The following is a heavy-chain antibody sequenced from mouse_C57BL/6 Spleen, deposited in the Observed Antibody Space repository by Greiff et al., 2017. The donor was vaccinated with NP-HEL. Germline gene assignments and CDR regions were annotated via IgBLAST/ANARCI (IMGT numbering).Heavy chain of an antibody. J-gene: IGHJ2*01. CDR1: GFTFSDYY. D-gene: IGHD2-3*01. CDR2: INYDGSST. Sequence: DVKLVESEGGLVQPGSSMKLSCTASGFTFSDYYMAWVRQVPEKGLEWVANINYDGSSTYYLDSLKSRFIISRDNAKNILYLQMSSLKSEDTATNYCARDRGYDGYPSYFDCWGQGTTLTVSS. V-gene: IGHV5-16*01. CDR3: ARDRGYDGYPSYFDC.